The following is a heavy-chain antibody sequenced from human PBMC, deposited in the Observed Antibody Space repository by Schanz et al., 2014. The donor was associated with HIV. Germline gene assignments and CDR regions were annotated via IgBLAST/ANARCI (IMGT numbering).Heavy chain of an antibody. D-gene: IGHD6-19*01. J-gene: IGHJ6*02. CDR3: AKSHKHDSSDYYRFYYFGMDV. CDR1: GFTFDSFG. CDR2: IKQDESEK. Sequence: VQLVESGGGVVQPGGSLRLSCAASGFTFDSFGMHWVRQAPGKRLEWVANIKQDESEKYYADSVKGRFTISRDDSSDTLYLQMNSLRPEDTAVYYCAKSHKHDSSDYYRFYYFGMDVWGQGTTVTVSS. V-gene: IGHV3-7*01.